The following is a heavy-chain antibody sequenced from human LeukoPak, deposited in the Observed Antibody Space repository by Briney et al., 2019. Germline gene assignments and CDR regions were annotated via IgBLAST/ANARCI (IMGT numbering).Heavy chain of an antibody. Sequence: GGSLRLSCAASGFTFDDYAMHWVRQAPGKGLEWVSGISWNSGSIGYADSVKGRFTISRDNAKNSLYLQMNSLRAEDTALYYCAKDIAVVTAISYYYGMDVWGQGTTVTVSS. CDR2: ISWNSGSI. V-gene: IGHV3-9*01. D-gene: IGHD2-21*02. CDR3: AKDIAVVTAISYYYGMDV. CDR1: GFTFDDYA. J-gene: IGHJ6*02.